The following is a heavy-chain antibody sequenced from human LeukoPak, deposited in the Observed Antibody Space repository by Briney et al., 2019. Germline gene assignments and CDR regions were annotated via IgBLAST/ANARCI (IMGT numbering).Heavy chain of an antibody. CDR3: ARHRGSSSLFDY. Sequence: PSETLSLTCTVSGGSISSNDYYWDWIRQPPGMGLEDIVSIYYSGSTYYNPSLKSRVTISVDTSKNQFSLKLSSVTAADTAVYYCARHRGSSSLFDYWGQGTLVTVSS. CDR1: GGSISSNDYY. D-gene: IGHD6-6*01. J-gene: IGHJ4*02. CDR2: IYYSGST. V-gene: IGHV4-39*01.